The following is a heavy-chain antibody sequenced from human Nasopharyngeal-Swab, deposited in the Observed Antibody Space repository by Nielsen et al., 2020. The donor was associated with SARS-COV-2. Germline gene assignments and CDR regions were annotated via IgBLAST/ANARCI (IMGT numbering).Heavy chain of an antibody. J-gene: IGHJ4*02. Sequence: GESLKISCAASGFTFSDSAIHWVRQASGKGLEWVGRIRSKGNNYATAYAASVKGRFIIFRDDPTNTEYLQMNSLKTEDTAVYYCTRCGGGCYSGRDYWGQGTLVTVSS. D-gene: IGHD2-21*02. V-gene: IGHV3-73*01. CDR3: TRCGGGCYSGRDY. CDR1: GFTFSDSA. CDR2: IRSKGNNYAT.